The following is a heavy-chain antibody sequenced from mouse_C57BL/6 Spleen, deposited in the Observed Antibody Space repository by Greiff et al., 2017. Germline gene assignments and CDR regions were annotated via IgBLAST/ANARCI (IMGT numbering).Heavy chain of an antibody. Sequence: VQLQQPGAELVKPGASVKISCKASGYTFTSYWITWVKQRPGPGLEWIGDIYPGSGSTNYNAKFKIKATLTVDTSSCTAYMPLRSLTSEDSAVYYWERGDYYGSSYWGFAYWGQGTLVTVSA. CDR3: ERGDYYGSSYWGFAY. V-gene: IGHV1-55*01. CDR1: GYTFTSYW. J-gene: IGHJ3*01. CDR2: IYPGSGST. D-gene: IGHD1-1*01.